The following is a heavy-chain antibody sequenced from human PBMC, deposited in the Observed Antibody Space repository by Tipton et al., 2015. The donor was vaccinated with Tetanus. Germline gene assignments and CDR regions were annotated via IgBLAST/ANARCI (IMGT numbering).Heavy chain of an antibody. CDR2: IIPIFGTA. CDR1: GGTFSSYA. J-gene: IGHJ4*02. Sequence: QMQLVQSGAEVKKPGSSVKVSCKASGGTFSSYAISWVRQAPGQGLEWMGGIIPIFGTANYAQEFQGRVTITADESTSTAYMELSSLRSEDTAVYYCARVTYESSGYRRWYYFDYWGPGTLVTVSS. D-gene: IGHD3-22*01. CDR3: ARVTYESSGYRRWYYFDY. V-gene: IGHV1-69*01.